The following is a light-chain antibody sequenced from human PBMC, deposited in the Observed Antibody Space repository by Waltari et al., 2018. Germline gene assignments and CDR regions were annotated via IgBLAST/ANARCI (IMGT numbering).Light chain of an antibody. Sequence: QSALTQPASVSGSPGQSITISCTGTSSDVGRYNYVSWYQHHPAKAPKLIIYAVSSRPSGFSGRFSGAKSGNTASLTISGLQAEDEADYYCSSYAGTSTRVVFGGGTKLTVL. CDR3: SSYAGTSTRVV. J-gene: IGLJ2*01. V-gene: IGLV2-14*01. CDR2: AVS. CDR1: SSDVGRYNY.